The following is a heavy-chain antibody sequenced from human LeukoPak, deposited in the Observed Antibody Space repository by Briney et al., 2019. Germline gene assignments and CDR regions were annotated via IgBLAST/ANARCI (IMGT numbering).Heavy chain of an antibody. CDR2: ISSSSNTI. V-gene: IGHV3-48*01. CDR1: GFTVSSNY. D-gene: IGHD6-19*01. J-gene: IGHJ4*02. Sequence: GGSLRLSCAASGFTVSSNYMSWVRQAPGKGLEWVSFISSSSNTIYYADSVKGRFTVSRDNAKNSLYLQMNSLRAEDTAVYYCARDQWLDYWGQGTLVTVSS. CDR3: ARDQWLDY.